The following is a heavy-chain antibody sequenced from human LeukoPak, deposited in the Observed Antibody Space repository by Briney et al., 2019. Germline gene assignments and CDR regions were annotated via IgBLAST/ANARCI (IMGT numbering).Heavy chain of an antibody. CDR2: ISGSGNGT. CDR1: GFTFRTYA. CDR3: AKRTMSAFDS. J-gene: IGHJ4*02. D-gene: IGHD5-24*01. Sequence: GGSLRLSCTASGFTFRTYAMNWVRQAPGKGLEWLSGISGSGNGTYYADSVKGRFVISRDNSKNMVYLQMNSLTVEDTATYYCAKRTMSAFDSWGQGTLLIVSS. V-gene: IGHV3-23*01.